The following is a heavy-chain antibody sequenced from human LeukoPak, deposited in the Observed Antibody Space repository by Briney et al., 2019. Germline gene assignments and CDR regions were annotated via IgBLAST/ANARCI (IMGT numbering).Heavy chain of an antibody. CDR2: INPNSGGT. Sequence: ASVKVSCKASGYTFTGDYMHWVRQAAGQGLEWMGWINPNSGGTNYAQKFQGRVTMNRDTSISTAYMELSRLRSDDTAVYYCARIITTTVTRFGPWGQGTLVTVSS. CDR3: ARIITTTVTRFGP. J-gene: IGHJ5*02. D-gene: IGHD4-11*01. V-gene: IGHV1-2*02. CDR1: GYTFTGDY.